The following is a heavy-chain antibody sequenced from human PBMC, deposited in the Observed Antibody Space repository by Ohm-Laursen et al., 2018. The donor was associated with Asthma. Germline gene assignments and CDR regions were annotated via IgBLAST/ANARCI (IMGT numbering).Heavy chain of an antibody. V-gene: IGHV3-23*01. CDR1: GFTFSSYA. D-gene: IGHD4-17*01. Sequence: SLRLSCAASGFTFSSYAMSWVRQAPGKGLEWVSTISGSGGSTYYADSVKGRFTISRDNSKNTLFLQMNSLRAEDTAIYYCAKDRSATVTAPANYWGLGTLVTVSS. CDR2: ISGSGGST. J-gene: IGHJ4*02. CDR3: AKDRSATVTAPANY.